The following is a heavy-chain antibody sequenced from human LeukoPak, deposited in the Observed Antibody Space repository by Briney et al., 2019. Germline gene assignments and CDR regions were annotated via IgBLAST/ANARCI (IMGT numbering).Heavy chain of an antibody. V-gene: IGHV4-39*07. CDR2: IHYSGST. CDR3: AREDYYDRSGYPGY. J-gene: IGHJ4*02. CDR1: GGSISSSSYY. Sequence: PSETLSLTFTVSGGSISSSSYYWGWIRQPPGKGLEWIGRIHYSGSTYYNPSLKSRVTISMDTSKNQFSLKMSSVTAADTAVYYCAREDYYDRSGYPGYWGQGTPVTVSS. D-gene: IGHD3-22*01.